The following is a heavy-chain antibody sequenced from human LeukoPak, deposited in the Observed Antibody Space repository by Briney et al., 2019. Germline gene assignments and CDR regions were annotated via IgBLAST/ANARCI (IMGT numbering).Heavy chain of an antibody. CDR1: GFTFSSYW. CDR3: ARGGYSSSRELDY. Sequence: QAGGSLRLSCAASGFTFSSYWMSWVRQAPGKGLEWVANIKQDGSEKYYVDSVKRRFTISRDNAKNSLYLQMNSLRAEDTAVYYCARGGYSSSRELDYWGQGTLVTVSS. V-gene: IGHV3-7*01. J-gene: IGHJ4*02. D-gene: IGHD6-6*01. CDR2: IKQDGSEK.